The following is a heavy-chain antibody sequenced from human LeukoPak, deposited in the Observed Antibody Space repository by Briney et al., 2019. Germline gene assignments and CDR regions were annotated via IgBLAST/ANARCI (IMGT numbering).Heavy chain of an antibody. CDR1: GFTFSSYA. CDR2: ISGSGGST. Sequence: PGGSLRLSCAASGFTFSSYAMSWVRQAPGKGLEWVSAISGSGGSTYYADSVKGRFTISRDNSKNTLYLQMNSLRAEDTAVYYCAKPRYYDFWSGYPYYFDYWGQGTLVTVSS. D-gene: IGHD3-3*01. J-gene: IGHJ4*02. V-gene: IGHV3-23*01. CDR3: AKPRYYDFWSGYPYYFDY.